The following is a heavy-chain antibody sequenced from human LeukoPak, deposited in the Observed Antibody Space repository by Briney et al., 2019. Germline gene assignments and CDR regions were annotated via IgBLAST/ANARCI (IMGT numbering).Heavy chain of an antibody. D-gene: IGHD1-26*01. V-gene: IGHV3-64*01. Sequence: PGGSLRLSCAASGFTFSSYAMHWVRQAPGKGLEYVSAISSNGGSTYYANSVKGRFTISRDNSKNTLYLQMGSLRAEDMAVYYCARDYGGATGVDYWGQGTLVTVSS. CDR1: GFTFSSYA. J-gene: IGHJ4*02. CDR3: ARDYGGATGVDY. CDR2: ISSNGGST.